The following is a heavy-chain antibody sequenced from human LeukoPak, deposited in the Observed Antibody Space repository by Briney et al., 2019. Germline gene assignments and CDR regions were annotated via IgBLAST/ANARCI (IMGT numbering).Heavy chain of an antibody. CDR3: ARVGFSGYAPFDY. CDR1: GFTFSSYE. D-gene: IGHD3-22*01. CDR2: ISSNGSPI. Sequence: PGGSLRLSCAASGFTFSSYEMSWVRQAPGKGLEWLSYISSNGSPIYYADSVKGRFTISRDNAKNSLYLQMNSLRAEDTAVYYCARVGFSGYAPFDYWGQGTLVTVSS. V-gene: IGHV3-48*03. J-gene: IGHJ4*02.